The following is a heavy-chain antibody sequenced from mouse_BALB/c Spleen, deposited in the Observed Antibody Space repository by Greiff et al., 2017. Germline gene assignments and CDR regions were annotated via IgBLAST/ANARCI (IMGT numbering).Heavy chain of an antibody. Sequence: EVMLVESGGGLVQPGGSRKLSCAASGFTFSSFGMHWVRQAPEKGLEWVAYISSGSSTIYYADTVKGRFTISRDNPKNTLFLQMTSLRSEDTAMYYCARSLTDPWFAYWGQGTLVTVSA. V-gene: IGHV5-17*02. J-gene: IGHJ3*01. CDR3: ARSLTDPWFAY. CDR2: ISSGSSTI. D-gene: IGHD4-1*01. CDR1: GFTFSSFG.